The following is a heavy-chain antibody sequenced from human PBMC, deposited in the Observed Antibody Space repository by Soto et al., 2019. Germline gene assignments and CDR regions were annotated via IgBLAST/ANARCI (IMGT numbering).Heavy chain of an antibody. Sequence: XGSLKPSCQASGCNFDNYGMHWVRQAPGRGLEWVAVITYDGSFHYYADSVKGRFTISRDNSKNTLFLHLNTLKPEDTAVYHCAKDRVGGTFYTPLGFWGQGALVTVSS. J-gene: IGHJ4*02. CDR1: GCNFDNYG. CDR2: ITYDGSFH. CDR3: AKDRVGGTFYTPLGF. D-gene: IGHD1-7*01. V-gene: IGHV3-30*18.